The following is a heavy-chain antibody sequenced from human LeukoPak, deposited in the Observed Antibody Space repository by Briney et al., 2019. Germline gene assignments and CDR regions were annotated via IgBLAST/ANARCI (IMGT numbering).Heavy chain of an antibody. J-gene: IGHJ4*02. V-gene: IGHV4-4*07. CDR1: GGSISSYY. Sequence: SETLSLTCTVSGGSISSYYWSWIRQPAGKGLEWIGRIYTSGSTNYNPSLKSRVTMSVDTSKNQFSLKLSSVTAADTAVYYCARHRIAAAGGSFDYWGQGTLVTVSS. CDR2: IYTSGST. CDR3: ARHRIAAAGGSFDY. D-gene: IGHD6-13*01.